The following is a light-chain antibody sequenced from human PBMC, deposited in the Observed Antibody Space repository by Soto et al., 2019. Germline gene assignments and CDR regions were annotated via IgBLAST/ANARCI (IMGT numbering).Light chain of an antibody. V-gene: IGLV1-40*01. CDR3: SSYTSTNHVV. CDR1: SSNIGAGYD. J-gene: IGLJ2*01. Sequence: QSVLTQPPSVSGAPGQRVTISCSGSSSNIGAGYDVHWYQQLPGTAPRLLIYVSRNRPSGVPDRFSGSKSGTSASLAITGLQTDDEADYYCSSYTSTNHVVFGGGTKLTVL. CDR2: VSR.